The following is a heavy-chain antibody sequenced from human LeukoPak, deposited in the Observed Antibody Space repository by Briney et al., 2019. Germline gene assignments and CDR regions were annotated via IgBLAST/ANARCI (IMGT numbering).Heavy chain of an antibody. V-gene: IGHV3-33*01. J-gene: IGHJ4*02. D-gene: IGHD2-15*01. Sequence: GGSLRLSCAASGFTFSSYGMHWVRQAPGKGLEGVAGIWYDGSNKYYADSVKGRFTISRDNSKNTLYLQMNSLRAEDTAVYYCASLGSSGGSSEPFDYWGREPWSPSPQ. CDR2: IWYDGSNK. CDR3: ASLGSSGGSSEPFDY. CDR1: GFTFSSYG.